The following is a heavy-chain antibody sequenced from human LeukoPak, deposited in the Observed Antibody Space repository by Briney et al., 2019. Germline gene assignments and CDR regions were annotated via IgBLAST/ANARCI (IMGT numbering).Heavy chain of an antibody. CDR1: GFTFNAYS. J-gene: IGHJ4*02. CDR2: ISGSGSNI. D-gene: IGHD5-24*01. CDR3: ARDLGGYNFGNLGY. V-gene: IGHV3-48*04. Sequence: GGSLRLSCAASGFTFNAYSMNWVRQAPGKGLEWVSHISGSGSNIYYADSVKGRFTISRDNAKNSLYLQMNSLRAEDTGLYYCARDLGGYNFGNLGYWGQGTLVTVSS.